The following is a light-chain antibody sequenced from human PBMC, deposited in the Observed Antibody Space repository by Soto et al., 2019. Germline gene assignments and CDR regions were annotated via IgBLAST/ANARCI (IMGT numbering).Light chain of an antibody. CDR3: SSYAGRNNYVV. J-gene: IGLJ2*01. V-gene: IGLV2-8*01. CDR1: SSDVGGYNY. CDR2: EVS. Sequence: QSALTQPPSASGSPGQSVTISCTGTSSDVGGYNYVSWYQHHPGKAPELIIYEVSKRPSGVPDRFSGSKSGNTASLTVSGLQAEDEADYYCSSYAGRNNYVVFGGGTKLTVL.